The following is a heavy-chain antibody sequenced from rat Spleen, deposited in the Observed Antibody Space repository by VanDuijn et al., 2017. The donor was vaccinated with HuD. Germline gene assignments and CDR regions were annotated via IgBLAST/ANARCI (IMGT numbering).Heavy chain of an antibody. Sequence: EVQLVESGGGLVQPGRSLKLSCAASGFSFRDYAMAWVRQAPKKGLEWVATINYDGRSTFYRDSVKGRFTVSRDNAKNTLYLQMDSLRSEDTATYYCATGPRILRLDWFAYWGQGTLVTVSS. CDR2: INYDGRST. CDR1: GFSFRDYA. D-gene: IGHD1-6*01. V-gene: IGHV5-17*01. CDR3: ATGPRILRLDWFAY. J-gene: IGHJ3*01.